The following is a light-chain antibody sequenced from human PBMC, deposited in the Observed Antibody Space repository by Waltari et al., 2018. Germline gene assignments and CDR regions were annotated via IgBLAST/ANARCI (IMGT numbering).Light chain of an antibody. V-gene: IGKV1-27*01. Sequence: DIQMNQSPYSLSASVGDTVTITCRASQGIYHYLAWYQQKPGTVPKLLIHAASTLQSWFPSRFSGSGYGTDFTLTISSLQPEDVATYYCQRYNLAPRTFGQGTKVEIK. CDR3: QRYNLAPRT. J-gene: IGKJ1*01. CDR1: QGIYHY. CDR2: AAS.